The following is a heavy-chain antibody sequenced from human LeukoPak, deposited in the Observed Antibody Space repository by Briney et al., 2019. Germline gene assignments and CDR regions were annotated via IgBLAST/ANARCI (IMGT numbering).Heavy chain of an antibody. J-gene: IGHJ4*02. CDR1: GFTFSSYS. CDR3: ASGNSFDY. CDR2: ISSSNSYI. V-gene: IGHV3-21*01. Sequence: GGSLRLSCAASGFTFSSYSMNWVRQAPGKGLEWVSSISSSNSYIYYSDSVKGRFTISRDNAKNSLYLQMNSLRADDTAVYFCASGNSFDYWGQGTLVTVSS. D-gene: IGHD2-15*01.